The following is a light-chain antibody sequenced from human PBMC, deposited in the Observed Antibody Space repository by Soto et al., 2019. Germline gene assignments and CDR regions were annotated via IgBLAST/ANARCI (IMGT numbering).Light chain of an antibody. V-gene: IGLV2-23*01. CDR2: EGT. Sequence: QSVLTQPASVSGSPGQSITVSCTGTSSDVGAYNLVSWYQQHPGKAPRLIIYEGTKRPSGISHRCSGSKSDNTASLTISGLRAEDEAHYHCCSYAGSRTFVFGGGTKLTVL. CDR1: SSDVGAYNL. CDR3: CSYAGSRTFV. J-gene: IGLJ3*02.